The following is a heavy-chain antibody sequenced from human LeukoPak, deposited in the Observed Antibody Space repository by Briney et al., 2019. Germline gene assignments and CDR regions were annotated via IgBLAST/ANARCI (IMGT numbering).Heavy chain of an antibody. V-gene: IGHV4-38-2*02. D-gene: IGHD4-11*01. CDR3: ARTYTNYPNRPFDY. CDR2: IYHSGST. J-gene: IGHJ4*02. Sequence: PSETLSLTCSVSDYCISSSCYWGWIRQPPGKGLEWIGNIYHSGSTYYNPSLSGRVTISVDTSKNQFSLKLSSVTAADTAVYYCARTYTNYPNRPFDYWGQGTLVTVSS. CDR1: DYCISSSCY.